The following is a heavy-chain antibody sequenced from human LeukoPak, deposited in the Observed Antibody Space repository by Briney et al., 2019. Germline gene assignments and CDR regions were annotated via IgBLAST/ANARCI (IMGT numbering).Heavy chain of an antibody. J-gene: IGHJ4*02. CDR3: ASSGSRWLIDKTYSPY. CDR2: IYHSGSP. Sequence: SETLSLTCAVSGGSISSNNWWGWVRQPPGKGLEWIGEIYHSGSPNYNPSLKSRVTISVDKSRNHFSLNLSSVTAADTAVYYCASSGSRWLIDKTYSPYWGQGTLVTVSS. D-gene: IGHD3-22*01. V-gene: IGHV4-4*02. CDR1: GGSISSNNW.